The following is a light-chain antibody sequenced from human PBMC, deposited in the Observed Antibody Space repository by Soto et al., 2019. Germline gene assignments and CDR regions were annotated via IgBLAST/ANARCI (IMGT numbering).Light chain of an antibody. J-gene: IGKJ1*01. CDR3: QQYNSHSQT. CDR2: KAS. Sequence: DIQMTQFPSTLSASVGDRVTITCRASQSISTWLAWYQQRPGKAPKLLIYKASNLQSGVPSRFSGSGSGKEFTLTISSLQPDDVATYYCQQYNSHSQTFGQGTKVEIK. V-gene: IGKV1-5*03. CDR1: QSISTW.